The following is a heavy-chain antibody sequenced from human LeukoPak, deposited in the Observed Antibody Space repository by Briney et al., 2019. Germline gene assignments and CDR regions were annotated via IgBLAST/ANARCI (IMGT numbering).Heavy chain of an antibody. D-gene: IGHD6-19*01. J-gene: IGHJ4*02. Sequence: PGGSLRLSCAASGWTFSNFGINWVRQAPGKGLEWVSFISSSSSYISYADSVKGRFTISRDNAKNSLDLQMNSLRAEDTAVYYCAIDRYSSGWYTFDYWGQGTLVTVSS. CDR2: ISSSSSYI. CDR3: AIDRYSSGWYTFDY. V-gene: IGHV3-21*01. CDR1: GWTFSNFG.